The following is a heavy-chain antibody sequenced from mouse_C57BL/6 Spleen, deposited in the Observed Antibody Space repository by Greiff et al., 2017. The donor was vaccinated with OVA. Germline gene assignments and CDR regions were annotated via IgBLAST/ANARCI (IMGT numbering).Heavy chain of an antibody. CDR2: IWSGGSS. D-gene: IGHD2-4*01. CDR1: GFSLTSYG. CDR3: ASYDYDAYFDV. J-gene: IGHJ1*03. Sequence: QVQLKESGPGLVQPSQSLSITCTVSGFSLTSYGVHWVRQSPGKGLEWLGVIWSGGSSDYYAAFMSRLSISKDNSKSQVFFKMNSLQADDTAIYYCASYDYDAYFDVWGTGTTVTVSS. V-gene: IGHV2-2*01.